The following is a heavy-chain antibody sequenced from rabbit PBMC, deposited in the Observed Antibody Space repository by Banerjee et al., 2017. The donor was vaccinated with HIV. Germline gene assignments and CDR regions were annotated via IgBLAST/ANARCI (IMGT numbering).Heavy chain of an antibody. V-gene: IGHV1S7*01. D-gene: IGHD4-1*01. J-gene: IGHJ4*01. CDR3: AREIRDSSGWGGDNL. CDR2: IDPVFGST. Sequence: QSLEESGGGLVQPGGSLKLSCKASGFDFSSYYMSWVRQAPGKGLEWIGYIDPVFGSTYYASWVNGRFTISSHNAQNTLYLQLNSLTAADTATYFCAREIRDSSGWGGDNLWGQGTLVTVS. CDR1: GFDFSSYY.